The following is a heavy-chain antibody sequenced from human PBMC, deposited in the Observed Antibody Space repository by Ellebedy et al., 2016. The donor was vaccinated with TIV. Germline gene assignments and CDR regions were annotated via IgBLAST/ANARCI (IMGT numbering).Heavy chain of an antibody. J-gene: IGHJ3*02. D-gene: IGHD3-10*01. CDR3: ARGVSMIRGVISAADI. CDR1: GFTFRIHD. V-gene: IGHV3-13*01. CDR2: IGTIADT. Sequence: GGSRRLSCAASGFTFRIHDMHWFRQATGKRLEWVSGIGTIADTYYADSVKGRFTVSRENGESSLYLQMNSLRVEDTAVYYCARGVSMIRGVISAADIWGQGTTVTVSS.